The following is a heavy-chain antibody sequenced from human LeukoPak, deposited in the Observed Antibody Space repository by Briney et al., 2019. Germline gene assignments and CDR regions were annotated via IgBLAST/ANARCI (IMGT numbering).Heavy chain of an antibody. CDR2: ISWNGGST. CDR3: ARAPRYQLPYYFDY. V-gene: IGHV3-20*04. Sequence: GGSLRLSCAASGFTFDDYGMSWVRQAPGKGLEWVSGISWNGGSTGYADSVKGRFTISRDNAKNSLYLQMNSLRAEDTALYYCARAPRYQLPYYFDYWGQGTLVTVSS. CDR1: GFTFDDYG. D-gene: IGHD2-2*01. J-gene: IGHJ4*02.